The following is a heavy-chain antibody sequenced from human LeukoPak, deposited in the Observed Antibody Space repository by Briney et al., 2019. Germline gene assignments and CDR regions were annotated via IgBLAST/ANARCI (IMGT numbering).Heavy chain of an antibody. Sequence: PGGSLGLSCAVSGFTFSSYVMSWVRQAPGKGLEWVSSISASGGSTYYADSVKGRFTISRDNSKNTLYLQMNSLRAEDTAVYNCAKEYYDSSGYYYSLDYWGQGTLVTVSS. CDR3: AKEYYDSSGYYYSLDY. CDR2: ISASGGST. V-gene: IGHV3-23*01. J-gene: IGHJ4*02. D-gene: IGHD3-22*01. CDR1: GFTFSSYV.